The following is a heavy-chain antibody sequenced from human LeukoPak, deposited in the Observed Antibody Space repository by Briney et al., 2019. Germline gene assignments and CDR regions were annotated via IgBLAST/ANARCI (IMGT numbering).Heavy chain of an antibody. CDR3: AKGRPYGGNARNNWFDP. Sequence: GGSLRLSCAASGFTFSSYAMSWVRQAPGKGLEWVSAISGSGGSTYYADSVKGRFTISRDNSKNTLYLQMNSLRAEDTAVYYCAKGRPYGGNARNNWFDPWGQGTLVTVSS. CDR2: ISGSGGST. V-gene: IGHV3-23*01. J-gene: IGHJ5*02. D-gene: IGHD4-23*01. CDR1: GFTFSSYA.